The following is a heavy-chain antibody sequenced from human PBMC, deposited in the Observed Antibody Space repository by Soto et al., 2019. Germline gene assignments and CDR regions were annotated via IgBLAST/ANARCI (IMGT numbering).Heavy chain of an antibody. CDR2: VNWNGGST. J-gene: IGHJ4*02. CDR3: VRGAGLNFDY. Sequence: EVQLVESGGGVLRPGGSLRLSCAASGFTFDDYGMSWARQAPGKGLEWVSGVNWNGGSTGYADSVKGRFTISRDNAKNSLYLQMNRLRAEDTAFYYCVRGAGLNFDYWGQGTLVTVSS. CDR1: GFTFDDYG. V-gene: IGHV3-20*04.